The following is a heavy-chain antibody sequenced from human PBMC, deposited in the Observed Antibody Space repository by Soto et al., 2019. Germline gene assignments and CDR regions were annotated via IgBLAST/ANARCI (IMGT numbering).Heavy chain of an antibody. CDR1: GGSISSSSYY. Sequence: SETLSLTCTVSGGSISSSSYYWGWIRQPPGKGLEWIGSIYYSGSTYYNPSLKSRVTISVDTSKNQFSLKLSSVTAADTAVYYCARSITRYCSGGSCHGGWFDPWGQGTLVTVSS. J-gene: IGHJ5*02. CDR3: ARSITRYCSGGSCHGGWFDP. V-gene: IGHV4-39*01. D-gene: IGHD2-15*01. CDR2: IYYSGST.